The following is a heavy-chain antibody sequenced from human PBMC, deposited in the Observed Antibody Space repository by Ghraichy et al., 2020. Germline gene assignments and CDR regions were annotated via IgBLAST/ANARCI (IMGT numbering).Heavy chain of an antibody. CDR1: GLTFSSYS. D-gene: IGHD2-21*02. J-gene: IGHJ4*01. Sequence: GGSLRLSCAASGLTFSSYSINWVRQAPGKGLEWVSSISSSSSYIYYADSVKGRFTISRDNAKNSLYLQMNSLRAEDTAVYYCARDKYCGGDCYSEFDYWGLVILVTVSS. V-gene: IGHV3-21*01. CDR3: ARDKYCGGDCYSEFDY. CDR2: ISSSSSYI.